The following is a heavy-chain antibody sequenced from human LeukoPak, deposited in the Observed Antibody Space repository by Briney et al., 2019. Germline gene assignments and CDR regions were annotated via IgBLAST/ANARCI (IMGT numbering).Heavy chain of an antibody. V-gene: IGHV4-59*01. J-gene: IGHJ4*02. D-gene: IGHD6-19*01. Sequence: SETLSLTCTVSGSSISSYYWSWIRQPPGRGLEWIGHIYSSGTTNYNPSLKSRVTISVDTSKNHFSLKLSSVTAADTAVYYCARETTLMGYSSGLGFNYWGQGALVTVSS. CDR1: GSSISSYY. CDR3: ARETTLMGYSSGLGFNY. CDR2: IYSSGTT.